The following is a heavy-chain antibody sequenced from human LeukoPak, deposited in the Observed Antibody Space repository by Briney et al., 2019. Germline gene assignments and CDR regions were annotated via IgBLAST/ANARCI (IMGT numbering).Heavy chain of an antibody. CDR2: IIPIFGTA. D-gene: IGHD6-13*01. V-gene: IGHV1-69*05. CDR3: ARGGYTTWQHLVLEWFDP. Sequence: ASVTVSFKASGGTFISYAISWVRQAPGQGLEWMGGIIPIFGTANYAQKFQGRVTITTDESTSTAYMELSSLRSEDTAVYYCARGGYTTWQHLVLEWFDPWGQGTLVTVSS. J-gene: IGHJ5*02. CDR1: GGTFISYA.